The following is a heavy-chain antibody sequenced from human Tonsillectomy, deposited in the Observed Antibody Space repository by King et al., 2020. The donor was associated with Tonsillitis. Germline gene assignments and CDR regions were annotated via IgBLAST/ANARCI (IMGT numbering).Heavy chain of an antibody. CDR2: ISSDSSYI. J-gene: IGHJ3*02. D-gene: IGHD3-22*01. CDR1: GFTFSDYT. Sequence: VQLVESGGGLVKPGGSLGLSCVASGFTFSDYTINWVRQAPGKGLEWVSSISSDSSYIYYANSVRGRFTISRDNAKNSLYLHMNSLRAEDTAVYYCARSYNRGGYYYPGSFDIWGQGTMVAASS. V-gene: IGHV3-21*01. CDR3: ARSYNRGGYYYPGSFDI.